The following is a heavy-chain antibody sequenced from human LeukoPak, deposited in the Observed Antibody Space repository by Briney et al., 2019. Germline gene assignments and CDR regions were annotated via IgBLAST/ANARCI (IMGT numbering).Heavy chain of an antibody. J-gene: IGHJ5*02. D-gene: IGHD2-15*01. CDR2: ISYSGSA. Sequence: SETLSLTYTVSGGSVSSGLNKWSWIRQPPGKELEWIGDISYSGSASYNPSLRSRVTISLDTSTNQFSLTLGSVTAADTAVYYCAREAECSGGSCYSYGWLYTSGQGTQVIVSS. CDR1: GGSVSSGLNK. CDR3: AREAECSGGSCYSYGWLYT. V-gene: IGHV4-61*01.